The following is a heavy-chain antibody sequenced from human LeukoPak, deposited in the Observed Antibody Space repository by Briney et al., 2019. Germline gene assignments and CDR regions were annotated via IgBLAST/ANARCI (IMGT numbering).Heavy chain of an antibody. CDR2: IIPIFGTA. CDR3: ARDYDYGDYVDY. CDR1: GGTFISYA. J-gene: IGHJ4*02. V-gene: IGHV1-69*05. D-gene: IGHD4-17*01. Sequence: SVKVSCKASGGTFISYAISWVRQAPGQGLEWMGGIIPIFGTANYAQKFQGRVTMTRDTSTSTVYMELSSLRSEDTAVYYCARDYDYGDYVDYWGQGTLVTVSS.